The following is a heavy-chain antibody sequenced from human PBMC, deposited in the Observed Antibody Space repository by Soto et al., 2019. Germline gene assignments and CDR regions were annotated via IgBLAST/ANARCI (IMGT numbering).Heavy chain of an antibody. J-gene: IGHJ6*02. V-gene: IGHV1-69*12. CDR2: IIPIFGTA. D-gene: IGHD5-12*01. CDR1: GGTFSSYA. CDR3: ARDQDSGYVITLVYFYNTDV. Sequence: QVQLVQSGAEVKKPGSSVKVSCKASGGTFSSYAISWVRQAPGQGLEWMGGIIPIFGTANYAQKFQGRVTMTADDSTSTACMELSSLRSEDTAVYYCARDQDSGYVITLVYFYNTDVWGQGTTVTVSS.